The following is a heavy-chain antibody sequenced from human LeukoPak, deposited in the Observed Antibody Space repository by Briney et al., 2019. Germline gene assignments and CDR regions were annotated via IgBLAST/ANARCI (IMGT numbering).Heavy chain of an antibody. J-gene: IGHJ4*02. D-gene: IGHD4/OR15-4a*01. V-gene: IGHV3-23*01. CDR3: AKGGGMVVTDY. CDR1: GFTFSSYA. CDR2: ISGSGGST. Sequence: GGSLRLSCAASGFTFSSYAMSWVRQAPGKGLEWVSGISGSGGSTYYADSVKGRFTICRDNSKNTLYLQMNSLRAEDTAVYYCAKGGGMVVTDYWGQGTLVTVSS.